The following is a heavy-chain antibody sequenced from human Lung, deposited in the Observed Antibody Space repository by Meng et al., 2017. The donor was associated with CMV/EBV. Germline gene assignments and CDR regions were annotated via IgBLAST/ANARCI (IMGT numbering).Heavy chain of an antibody. CDR3: ARRRIGYCSSTSCLNFDY. Sequence: LXXAVYGGSFSGYYWSWIRQPPGKGLEWIGEINHSGSTNYNPSLKSRVTISVDTSKNQFSLKLSSVTAADTAVYYCARRRIGYCSSTSCLNFDYXGQGXLVTFSS. CDR2: INHSGST. CDR1: GGSFSGYY. J-gene: IGHJ4*02. V-gene: IGHV4-34*01. D-gene: IGHD2-2*01.